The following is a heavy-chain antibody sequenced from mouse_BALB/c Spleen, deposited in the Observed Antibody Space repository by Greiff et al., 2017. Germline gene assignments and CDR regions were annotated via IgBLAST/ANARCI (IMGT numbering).Heavy chain of an antibody. CDR1: GYSITSGYL. D-gene: IGHD2-3*01. CDR3: ARDNDDDFDY. Sequence: EVKLKESGPGLVKPSQSLYLTCSVTGYSITSGYLWNWIRQFPGNQLEWLGFISYDGSNNYKPSFKNRISFTRDTSKDQFYLKLNPVTTEDTATYYCARDNDDDFDYWGQGTTLTVSS. V-gene: IGHV3-6*02. J-gene: IGHJ2*01. CDR2: ISYDGSN.